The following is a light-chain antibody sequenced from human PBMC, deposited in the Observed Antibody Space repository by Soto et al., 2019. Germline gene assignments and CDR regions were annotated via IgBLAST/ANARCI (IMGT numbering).Light chain of an antibody. CDR2: EVS. V-gene: IGLV2-23*02. CDR1: SSDVGSYNL. J-gene: IGLJ1*01. Sequence: QSALTQPASVSGSPGQSITISCTGTSSDVGSYNLVSWYQQHPGKAPKLMIYEVSKRPSGVSNRFSGSKSGNTASLTISGLQAEDEADFFCRSYAGSTPYYFFGTCPKVTVL. CDR3: RSYAGSTPYYF.